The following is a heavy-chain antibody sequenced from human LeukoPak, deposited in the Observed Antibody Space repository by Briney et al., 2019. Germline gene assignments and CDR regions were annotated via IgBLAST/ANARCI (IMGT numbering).Heavy chain of an antibody. Sequence: PSETLSLTCTVSGGSISSGSYSWSWIRQPPGKGLDWIGRIYTSGSTNYNPSLKSRVTISVDTSKNQFSLKLSSVTAADTAVYYCAREFEENGDYNYYYYMDVWGKGTTVTVSS. V-gene: IGHV4-61*02. CDR3: AREFEENGDYNYYYYMDV. CDR2: IYTSGST. CDR1: GGSISSGSYS. D-gene: IGHD4-17*01. J-gene: IGHJ6*03.